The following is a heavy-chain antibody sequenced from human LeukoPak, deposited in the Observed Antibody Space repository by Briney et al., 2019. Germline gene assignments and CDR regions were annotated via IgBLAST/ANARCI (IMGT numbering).Heavy chain of an antibody. CDR3: ARGPPRGPYDY. V-gene: IGHV4-59*11. D-gene: IGHD3-10*01. CDR1: GGSISSHY. J-gene: IGHJ4*02. Sequence: SETLSLTCTVSGGSISSHYWSWIRQPPGKGLEWIGYIYYSGSTNYNPSLKSRVTISVDTSKNQFSLKLSSVTAADTAMYYCARGPPRGPYDYWGQGTLVTVSS. CDR2: IYYSGST.